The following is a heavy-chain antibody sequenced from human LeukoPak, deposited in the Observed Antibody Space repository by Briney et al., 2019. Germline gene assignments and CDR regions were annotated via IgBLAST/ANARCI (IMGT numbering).Heavy chain of an antibody. Sequence: GGSLRLSCAASGFTFSSYTIHWVRQPPGKGLEWVAVISFDGSNKYYADSVKGRFTISRDNSKNTLYLQMNSLRAEDTAVYYCARAPHYSNYGPYYYGMDVWGQGTTVTVSS. V-gene: IGHV3-30-3*01. D-gene: IGHD4-11*01. CDR2: ISFDGSNK. CDR1: GFTFSSYT. J-gene: IGHJ6*02. CDR3: ARAPHYSNYGPYYYGMDV.